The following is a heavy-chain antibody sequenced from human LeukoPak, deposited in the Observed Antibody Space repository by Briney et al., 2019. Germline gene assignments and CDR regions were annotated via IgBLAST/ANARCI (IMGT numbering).Heavy chain of an antibody. D-gene: IGHD6-19*01. Sequence: GGSLRLSCAASGFTFSSYDMHWVRQATGKGLEWVSAIGTAGDTYYPGSVKGRFTISRENAKNSLYLQMNSLRAGDTAVYYCARGSSGWRGDYWGQGTLVTVSS. CDR3: ARGSSGWRGDY. CDR1: GFTFSSYD. V-gene: IGHV3-13*01. CDR2: IGTAGDT. J-gene: IGHJ4*02.